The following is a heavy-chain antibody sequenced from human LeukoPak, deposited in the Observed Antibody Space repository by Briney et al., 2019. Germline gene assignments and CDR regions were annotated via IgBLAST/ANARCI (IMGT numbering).Heavy chain of an antibody. J-gene: IGHJ5*02. CDR2: IYHSGST. CDR1: GYSISSGYY. CDR3: ARGSISMVRGGVINWFDP. V-gene: IGHV4-38-2*02. Sequence: SETLSLTCTVSGYSISSGYYWGWIRQPPGKGLEWIGSIYHSGSTYYNPSLKSRVTISVDTSKNQFSLKLSSVTAADTAVYYCARGSISMVRGGVINWFDPWGQGTLVTVSS. D-gene: IGHD3-10*01.